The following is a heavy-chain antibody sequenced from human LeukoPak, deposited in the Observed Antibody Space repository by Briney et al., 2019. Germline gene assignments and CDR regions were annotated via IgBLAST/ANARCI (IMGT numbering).Heavy chain of an antibody. CDR3: ARDSRWQQPIDAFDI. J-gene: IGHJ3*02. D-gene: IGHD6-13*01. CDR1: GYTFTGYY. V-gene: IGHV1-2*02. CDR2: INPNSGGT. Sequence: ASVKVSCTASGYTFTGYYMHWVRQAPGQGLEWMGWINPNSGGTNYAQKFQGRVTMTRDTSISTAYMELSRLRSDDTAVYYCARDSRWQQPIDAFDIWGQGTMVTVSS.